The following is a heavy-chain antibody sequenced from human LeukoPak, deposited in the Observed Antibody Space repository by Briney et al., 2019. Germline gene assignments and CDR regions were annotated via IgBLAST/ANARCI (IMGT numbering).Heavy chain of an antibody. CDR3: AREMFYYDSSDYSDAFDI. CDR1: GGSISSYY. CDR2: IYTSGST. J-gene: IGHJ3*02. D-gene: IGHD3-22*01. Sequence: SETLSLTCTVSGGSISSYYWSWIRQPAGKGLEWIGRIYTSGSTNYNPSLKSRVTMSVDTSKNQFSLKLSSVTAADTAVYYCAREMFYYDSSDYSDAFDIWGQGTMVTVSS. V-gene: IGHV4-4*07.